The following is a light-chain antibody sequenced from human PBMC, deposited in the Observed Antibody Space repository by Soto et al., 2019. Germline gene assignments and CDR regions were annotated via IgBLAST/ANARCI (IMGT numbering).Light chain of an antibody. CDR1: QSISTS. CDR3: QQSYNTPRT. Sequence: DVQLTQSPSALSASIGDRVTITCRANQSISTSLNWYQQKPGKAPNLLIYAAYNLQSGVPSRFIGSGSGADFTLTTSRLRPEDFATYYCQQSYNTPRTFGQGTKVEIK. V-gene: IGKV1-39*01. J-gene: IGKJ1*01. CDR2: AAY.